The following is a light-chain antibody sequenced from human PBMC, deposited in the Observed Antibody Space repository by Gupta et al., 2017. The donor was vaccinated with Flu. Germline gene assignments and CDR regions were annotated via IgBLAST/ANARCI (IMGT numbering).Light chain of an antibody. CDR2: GAS. Sequence: DLQLTQSPSTLSASVGDSATITCRASQSISTCSAWYQEKPGKAPKLLLYGASTLEGGVPSRCSGSGSGTEFCLTINSLQPDDFATYYCQQYNNYSPLTFGEGTKVEIK. CDR3: QQYNNYSPLT. V-gene: IGKV1-5*03. J-gene: IGKJ4*01. CDR1: QSISTC.